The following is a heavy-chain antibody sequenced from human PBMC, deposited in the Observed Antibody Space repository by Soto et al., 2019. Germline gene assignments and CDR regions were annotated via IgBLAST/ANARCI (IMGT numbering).Heavy chain of an antibody. V-gene: IGHV1-69*01. CDR1: GGTFSNYA. J-gene: IGHJ5*02. CDR3: ARIRDHSAVVVIPAAISGWFDP. CDR2: IIPVFGIT. D-gene: IGHD2-2*01. Sequence: QVQLVQSGAEVKKPGSSVKVSCTASGGTFSNYALNWVRQAPGHGLEWLGGIIPVFGITKYAQRFQGRVTITADESTSTAYMELSSLRSDDTAVYYCARIRDHSAVVVIPAAISGWFDPWGQGTLVTVSA.